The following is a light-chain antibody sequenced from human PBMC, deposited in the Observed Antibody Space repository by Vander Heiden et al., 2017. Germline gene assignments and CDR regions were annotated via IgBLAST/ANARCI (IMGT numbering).Light chain of an antibody. J-gene: IGLJ3*02. Sequence: SYELTQPSSVSVSPGQTVRIPCSGDVLGKYYDRWLQQTPGQPLVVMIYKATERPSGIPERFSGSRSATTVTLTIRGAQVDDEADYYCYFAADNKVFGGGTKLTVL. CDR3: YFAADNKV. V-gene: IGLV3-27*01. CDR1: VLGKYY. CDR2: KAT.